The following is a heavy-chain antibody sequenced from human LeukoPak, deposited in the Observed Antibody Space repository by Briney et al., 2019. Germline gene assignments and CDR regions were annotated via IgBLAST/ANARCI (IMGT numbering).Heavy chain of an antibody. Sequence: SETLSLTCTVSGGSISSSSYHWGWIRQPPGKGLEWIGSIYYSGSTYYNPSLKSRVTISVDTSKNQFSLKLSSVTAADTAVYYCARAKPLLPLYFDYWGQGTLVTVSS. V-gene: IGHV4-39*07. J-gene: IGHJ4*02. CDR1: GGSISSSSYH. CDR3: ARAKPLLPLYFDY. D-gene: IGHD2/OR15-2a*01. CDR2: IYYSGST.